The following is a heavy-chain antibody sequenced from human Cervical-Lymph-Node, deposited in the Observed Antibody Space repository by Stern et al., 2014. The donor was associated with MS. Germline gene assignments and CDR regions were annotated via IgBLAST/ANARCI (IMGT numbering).Heavy chain of an antibody. V-gene: IGHV3-74*01. Sequence: VQLVESGGGLVQPGGSLRLSCAASGFTFSSYWMHWVRQAPGKGLVWVSRINSDGSSTSYADSVKGRFTISRDNAKNTLYLQMNSLRAEDTAVYYCARVEDGDHENFDYWGQGTLVTVSS. CDR1: GFTFSSYW. CDR2: INSDGSST. CDR3: ARVEDGDHENFDY. J-gene: IGHJ4*02. D-gene: IGHD4-17*01.